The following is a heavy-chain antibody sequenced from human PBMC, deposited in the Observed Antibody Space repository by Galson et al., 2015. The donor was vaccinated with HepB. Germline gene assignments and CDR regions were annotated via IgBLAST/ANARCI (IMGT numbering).Heavy chain of an antibody. J-gene: IGHJ4*02. CDR1: GGAVDSNNYY. D-gene: IGHD1-26*01. V-gene: IGHV4-39*07. CDR2: IYYSGNT. CDR3: ARPGRRGHFDF. Sequence: ETLSLTCSVSGGAVDSNNYYWGWIRQSPGKGPEWIGAIYYSGNTFYTPSLKSRVTISLDTSKNHFSLTLTSVTAADTAVYYCARPGRRGHFDFWGQGSLVTVSS.